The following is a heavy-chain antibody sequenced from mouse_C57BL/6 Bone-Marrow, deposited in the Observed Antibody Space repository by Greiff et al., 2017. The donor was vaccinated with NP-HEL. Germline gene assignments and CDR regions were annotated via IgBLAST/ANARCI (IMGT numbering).Heavy chain of an antibody. CDR2: LSSGGSYT. CDR3: ASPSDYDVAWVAY. CDR1: GFTFSSYG. Sequence: EVMLVESGGDLVKPGGSLKLSCAASGFTFSSYGMSWVRPTPDKRLEWVATLSSGGSYTYYPHSVKGRFTISRDHAKNTRYLQMSRLKSEDTAMYYCASPSDYDVAWVAYWCQGTLVTVSA. D-gene: IGHD2-4*01. J-gene: IGHJ3*01. V-gene: IGHV5-6*02.